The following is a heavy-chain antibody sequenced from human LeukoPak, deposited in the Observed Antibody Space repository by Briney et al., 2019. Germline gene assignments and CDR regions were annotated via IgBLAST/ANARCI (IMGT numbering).Heavy chain of an antibody. CDR1: GGSISSSSYY. J-gene: IGHJ5*02. V-gene: IGHV4-39*01. Sequence: PSDTLSLTCTVSGGSISSSSYYWGWIRQPPGKGLEWIGSIYYSGSTYYNPSLKSRVTISVDTSKNQFSLKLSSVTAADTAVYYCARRITIFGVVIAGWFDPWGQGTLVTVSS. D-gene: IGHD3-3*01. CDR3: ARRITIFGVVIAGWFDP. CDR2: IYYSGST.